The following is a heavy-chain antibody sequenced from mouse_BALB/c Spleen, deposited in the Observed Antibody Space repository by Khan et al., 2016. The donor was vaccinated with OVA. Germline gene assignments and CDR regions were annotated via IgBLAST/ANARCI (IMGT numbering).Heavy chain of an antibody. V-gene: IGHV1-4*01. CDR2: INPSSGYT. CDR1: GYTFTSYT. D-gene: IGHD2-13*01. Sequence: QVQLKQSGAELARPGASVKMSCKASGYTFTSYTMHWVKQRPGQGLEWIGYINPSSGYTNYNQKFKDKATLTADRSSSTAYMQLTSLTSEDSAVYYCTRKYGDYAAMAYWGQGTSVTVSS. J-gene: IGHJ4*01. CDR3: TRKYGDYAAMAY.